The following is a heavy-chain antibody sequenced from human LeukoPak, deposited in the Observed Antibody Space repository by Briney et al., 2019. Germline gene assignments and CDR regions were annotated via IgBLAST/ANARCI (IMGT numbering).Heavy chain of an antibody. CDR1: GYTFTSYY. V-gene: IGHV1-46*01. CDR2: INPSGAST. D-gene: IGHD6-25*01. J-gene: IGHJ4*02. CDR3: VRGAKCSGADCDSTKEYVYYFDY. Sequence: EASVKVSCKASGYTFTSYYMHWVRQAPGQGLEWMGIINPSGASTSYAQKVQGRVTMTRDMSTSTVYMELSRLRSDDTAVYYCVRGAKCSGADCDSTKEYVYYFDYWGQGTLVTVSS.